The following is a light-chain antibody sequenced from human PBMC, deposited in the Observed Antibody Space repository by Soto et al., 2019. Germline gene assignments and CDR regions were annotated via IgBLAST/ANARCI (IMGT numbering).Light chain of an antibody. CDR1: QSVSSSY. CDR2: GAS. Sequence: EIVLTQSPGTLSLSPGERATLSCRASQSVSSSYLAWYQQKPGQAPRLLIYGASSRATGIPDRFSGSGSGTDFTLTNSRLEPEDFAVYYCQQYGSSPPITFGGGTKVDIK. J-gene: IGKJ4*01. V-gene: IGKV3-20*01. CDR3: QQYGSSPPIT.